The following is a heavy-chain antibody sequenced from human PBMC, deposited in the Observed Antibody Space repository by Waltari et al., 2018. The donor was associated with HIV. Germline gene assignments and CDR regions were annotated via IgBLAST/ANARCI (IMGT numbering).Heavy chain of an antibody. D-gene: IGHD6-19*01. CDR2: IYYSGST. CDR3: ARGHIEVAGFFDY. V-gene: IGHV4-59*01. CDR1: GGSISNYY. J-gene: IGHJ4*02. Sequence: QVQLQESGPGLVKPSETLSLTCSVSGGSISNYYWSWIRQPPGKGLEWIAYIYYSGSTNYNPSLKRRVTISVDTSENQFSLNLTSVTAADTAVYYCARGHIEVAGFFDYWGQGVLVSVSS.